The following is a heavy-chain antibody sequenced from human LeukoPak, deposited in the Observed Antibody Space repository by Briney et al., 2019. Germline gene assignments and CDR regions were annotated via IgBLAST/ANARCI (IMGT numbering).Heavy chain of an antibody. CDR3: AKDARPPYYYGSDGMDV. J-gene: IGHJ6*02. D-gene: IGHD3-10*01. CDR2: ISYDGSNK. CDR1: GFTFSSYG. V-gene: IGHV3-30*18. Sequence: GGSLRLSCAASGFTFSSYGMHWVRQAPGKGLEWVAVISYDGSNKYYADSVKGRFTISRDNSKNTLYLQMNSLRAEDTAVYYCAKDARPPYYYGSDGMDVWGQGTTVTVSS.